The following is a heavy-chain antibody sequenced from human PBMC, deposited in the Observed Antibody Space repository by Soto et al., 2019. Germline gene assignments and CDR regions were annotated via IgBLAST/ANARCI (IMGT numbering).Heavy chain of an antibody. Sequence: TGGSLRLSCAASGFSFRTFDMSWVRQAPDKGLEWISAISGNGGSTYFADSVKGRFTISRDNFKNILYLQMDSLRADDTAVYFCAKPGYYDASGYYYYLDSWGQGTQVTVSS. V-gene: IGHV3-23*01. CDR1: GFSFRTFD. D-gene: IGHD3-22*01. CDR3: AKPGYYDASGYYYYLDS. CDR2: ISGNGGST. J-gene: IGHJ4*02.